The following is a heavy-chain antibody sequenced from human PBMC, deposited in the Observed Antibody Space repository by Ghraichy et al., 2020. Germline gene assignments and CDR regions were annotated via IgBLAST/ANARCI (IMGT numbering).Heavy chain of an antibody. J-gene: IGHJ4*02. D-gene: IGHD6-19*01. Sequence: MGDFIPIFGTANYAQKFQGRVTITADESTSTAYMELSSLRSEDTAVYYCASRIAVTGGFDYWGQGT. V-gene: IGHV1-69*01. CDR3: ASRIAVTGGFDY. CDR2: FIPIFGTA.